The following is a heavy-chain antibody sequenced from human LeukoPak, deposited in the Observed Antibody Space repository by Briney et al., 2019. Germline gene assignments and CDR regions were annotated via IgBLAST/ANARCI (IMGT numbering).Heavy chain of an antibody. V-gene: IGHV5-51*01. D-gene: IGHD6-13*01. Sequence: GESLKISCKGSGYSFISYWIGWVRQMPGKGLEWMGIIYPGDSDTRYSPSFQGQVTISADKSIRTAYLQWSSLKASDSAMHYCATRTYSSSWYGAFDIWGQGTMVTVSS. CDR1: GYSFISYW. CDR3: ATRTYSSSWYGAFDI. CDR2: IYPGDSDT. J-gene: IGHJ3*02.